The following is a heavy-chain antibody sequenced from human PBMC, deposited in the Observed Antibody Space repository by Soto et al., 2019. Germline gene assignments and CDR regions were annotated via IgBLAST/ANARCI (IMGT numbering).Heavy chain of an antibody. J-gene: IGHJ6*03. V-gene: IGHV1-69*02. CDR3: ARTPWVRGVKSNYYYYMDV. CDR2: IIPILGIA. Sequence: SVKVSCKASGGTFSSYTISWVRQAPGQGLEWMGRIIPILGIANYAQKFQGRVTITADKSTSTAYMELSSLRSEDTAVYYCARTPWVRGVKSNYYYYMDVWGKGTTVTVSS. D-gene: IGHD3-10*01. CDR1: GGTFSSYT.